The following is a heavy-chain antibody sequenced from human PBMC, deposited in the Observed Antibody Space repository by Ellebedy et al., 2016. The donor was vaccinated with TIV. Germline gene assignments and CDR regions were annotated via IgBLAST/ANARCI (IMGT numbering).Heavy chain of an antibody. CDR1: GFLFNQYG. Sequence: GESLKISXAASGFLFNQYGMHWVRQAPGKGLEWVAVIANDRRNKYYGDSVKGRFTISRDNSKNTLYLQMNSLKVEDTAVYYCANMAWGNEDYSVDSWGQGTLVTVSS. V-gene: IGHV3-30*18. CDR3: ANMAWGNEDYSVDS. CDR2: IANDRRNK. D-gene: IGHD2-21*01. J-gene: IGHJ5*01.